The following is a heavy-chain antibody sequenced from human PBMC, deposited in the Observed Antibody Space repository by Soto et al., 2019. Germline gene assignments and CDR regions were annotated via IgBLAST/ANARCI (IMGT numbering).Heavy chain of an antibody. V-gene: IGHV1-69*01. CDR2: IITIFGTA. Sequence: QVQLVQSGAEVKKPGSSVQVSCKASGGTFSSYAISWVRQAPGQGLEWMGGIITIFGTANDAQKFQGRDTITAYESTSAAYMELIHLRSEDTAVYYCARGKRGVVPAAISGVGGRYYYDYGMDVWGQGTTVTVAS. CDR1: GGTFSSYA. CDR3: ARGKRGVVPAAISGVGGRYYYDYGMDV. D-gene: IGHD2-2*02. J-gene: IGHJ6*02.